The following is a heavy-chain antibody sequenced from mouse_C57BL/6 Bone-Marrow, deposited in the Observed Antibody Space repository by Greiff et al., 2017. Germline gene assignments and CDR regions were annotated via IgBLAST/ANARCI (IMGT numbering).Heavy chain of an antibody. CDR3: ARNLYGRIYVGFAY. D-gene: IGHD1-1*01. CDR1: GFSLTSYA. J-gene: IGHJ3*01. Sequence: QVQLKESGPGLVAPSQSLSITCTVSGFSLTSYAISWVRQPPGKGLEWLGVIWTGGGTNYNSARKSRLSISKDNSKSQVFLKINTLQTDDTARYYCARNLYGRIYVGFAYWGQGTLVTVAA. V-gene: IGHV2-9-1*01. CDR2: IWTGGGT.